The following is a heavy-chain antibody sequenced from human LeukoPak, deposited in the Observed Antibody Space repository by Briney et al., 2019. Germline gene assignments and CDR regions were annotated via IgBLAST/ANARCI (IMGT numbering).Heavy chain of an antibody. Sequence: ASVKVSCKASGGTFSSYAISWVRQAPGQGLEWMGWINPNSGGTNYAQKFQGRVTMTRDTSISTAYMELSRLRSDDTAVYYCARGSYCSGGSCYSNDAFDIWGQGTMVTVSS. D-gene: IGHD2-15*01. CDR2: INPNSGGT. J-gene: IGHJ3*02. CDR1: GGTFSSYA. CDR3: ARGSYCSGGSCYSNDAFDI. V-gene: IGHV1-2*02.